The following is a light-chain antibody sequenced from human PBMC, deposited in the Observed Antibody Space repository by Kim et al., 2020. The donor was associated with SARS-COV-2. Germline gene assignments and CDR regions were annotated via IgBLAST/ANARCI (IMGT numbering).Light chain of an antibody. Sequence: QSVLTQPPSVSEAPRQRVTISCSGSSSNIGNNAVNWYQQLPGKAPKLLIYYDDLLPSGVSDRFSGSKSGTSASLAISGLQSEDEADYYCAPCDDRLNGVVFGGGTQLTVL. CDR3: APCDDRLNGVV. J-gene: IGLJ2*01. CDR1: SSNIGNNA. V-gene: IGLV1-36*01. CDR2: YDD.